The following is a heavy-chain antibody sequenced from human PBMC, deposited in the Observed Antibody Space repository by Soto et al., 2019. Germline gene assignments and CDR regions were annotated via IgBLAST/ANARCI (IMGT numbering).Heavy chain of an antibody. CDR1: GFTFSSYS. D-gene: IGHD1-26*01. J-gene: IGHJ3*02. CDR2: ISSSSSYI. Sequence: EVQLVESGGGLVKPGGSLRLSCAASGFTFSSYSMNWVRQAPGKGLEWVSSISSSSSYIYYADSVKGRFTISRDNAKNSLYLQMNSLRAEDTAVYYCARDHKKWELPPAQADAFDIRGQGTMVTVSS. V-gene: IGHV3-21*01. CDR3: ARDHKKWELPPAQADAFDI.